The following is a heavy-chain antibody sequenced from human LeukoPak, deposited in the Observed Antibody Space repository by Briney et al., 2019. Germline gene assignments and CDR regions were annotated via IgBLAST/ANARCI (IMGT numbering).Heavy chain of an antibody. CDR1: GGSVSSTRHY. D-gene: IGHD1-26*01. V-gene: IGHV4-39*01. Sequence: SETLSLTCTVSGGSVSSTRHYWGWIRQPPGKGLEWIGNMYYSGSTYYNPSLRSRVTTSVDTTKNQFSLKLGSVAAADTAVYYCARLLKYSGSYYCDFWGQGTLVTVSS. J-gene: IGHJ4*02. CDR3: ARLLKYSGSYYCDF. CDR2: MYYSGST.